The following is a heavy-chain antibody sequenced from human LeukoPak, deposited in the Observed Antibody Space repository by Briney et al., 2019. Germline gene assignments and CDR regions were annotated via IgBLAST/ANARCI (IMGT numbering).Heavy chain of an antibody. Sequence: GGSLRLSCAASGFTFSSYWMSLVRQAPGKGLEWVANIKQDGSEKYYVDSVKGRFTISRDNAKNSLYLQMNSLGAEDTAVYYCASYSTVVTLYYYYYGMDVWGQGTTVTVSS. CDR1: GFTFSSYW. V-gene: IGHV3-7*01. J-gene: IGHJ6*02. CDR2: IKQDGSEK. CDR3: ASYSTVVTLYYYYYGMDV. D-gene: IGHD4-23*01.